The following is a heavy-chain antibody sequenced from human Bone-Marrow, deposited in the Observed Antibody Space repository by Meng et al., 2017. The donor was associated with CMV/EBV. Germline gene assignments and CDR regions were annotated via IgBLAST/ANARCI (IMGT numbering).Heavy chain of an antibody. D-gene: IGHD1-26*01. J-gene: IGHJ4*02. Sequence: SETLSLTCTVSGGSVSSGSYYWSWIRQPPGKGLEWIGYIYYSGSTNYNPALKSRVTISVDTSKNQFSLKLSSVTAADTAVYYCAKVGSKWSFDYWGQGTLVTVSS. CDR2: IYYSGST. CDR1: GGSVSSGSYY. CDR3: AKVGSKWSFDY. V-gene: IGHV4-61*01.